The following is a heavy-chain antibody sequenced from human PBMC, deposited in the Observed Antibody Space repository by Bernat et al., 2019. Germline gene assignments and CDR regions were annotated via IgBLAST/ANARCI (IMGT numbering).Heavy chain of an antibody. CDR1: GGSISSGGYY. D-gene: IGHD2-2*01. J-gene: IGHJ6*02. Sequence: QVQLQESGPGLVKPSQTLSLTCTVSGGSISSGGYYWSWIRQHPGKGLEWIGYIYYSGSSYYNPSLKSRVTISVDTSKTQFSLKLSSVTAADTAVYYCARGCSSTSCYEMLYYCMDVWGQGTTVTVSS. CDR3: ARGCSSTSCYEMLYYCMDV. CDR2: IYYSGSS. V-gene: IGHV4-31*03.